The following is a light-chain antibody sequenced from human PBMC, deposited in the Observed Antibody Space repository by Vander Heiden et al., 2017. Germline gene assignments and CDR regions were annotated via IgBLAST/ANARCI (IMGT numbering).Light chain of an antibody. CDR1: QSISNS. V-gene: IGKV1-39*01. J-gene: IGKJ4*01. Sequence: TITCRGSQSISNSLNWYQQKPGKAPKLLISEASSLQTGVPSRFSGTGSGTDFTLTISSLQPEDFATYFCQQSYSTPLTFGGGTKVEIK. CDR3: QQSYSTPLT. CDR2: EAS.